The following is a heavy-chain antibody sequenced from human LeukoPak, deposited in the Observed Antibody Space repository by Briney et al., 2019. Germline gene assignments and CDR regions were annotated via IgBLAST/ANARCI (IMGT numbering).Heavy chain of an antibody. D-gene: IGHD5-12*01. V-gene: IGHV3-30-3*01. CDR1: GFTFSSYA. Sequence: GGSLRLSCAASGFTFSSYAMHWVRQAPGKGLEWVAVISYDGSNKYYADSVKGRFTISRDNSKNTLYLQMNSLRAEDTAVYYCARGGYSGYDYYYYYGMDVWGQGTTVTVSS. CDR3: ARGGYSGYDYYYYYGMDV. J-gene: IGHJ6*02. CDR2: ISYDGSNK.